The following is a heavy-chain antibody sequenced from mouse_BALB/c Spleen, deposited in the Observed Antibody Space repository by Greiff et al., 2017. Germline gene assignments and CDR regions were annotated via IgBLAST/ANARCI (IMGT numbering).Heavy chain of an antibody. CDR1: GFSLTSYG. D-gene: IGHD4-1*01. J-gene: IGHJ4*01. V-gene: IGHV2-5-1*01. CDR2: IWRGGST. Sequence: VKLQESGPSLVQPSQSLSITCTVSGFSLTSYGVHWVRQSPGKGLEWLGVIWRGGSTDYNAAFMSRLSITKDNSKSQVFFKMNSLQADDTAIYYCAKELTGTYYYAMDYWGQGTSVTVSS. CDR3: AKELTGTYYYAMDY.